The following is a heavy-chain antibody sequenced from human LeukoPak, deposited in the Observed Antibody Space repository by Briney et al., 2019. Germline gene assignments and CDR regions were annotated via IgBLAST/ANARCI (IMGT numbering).Heavy chain of an antibody. CDR3: ARGGIAVAGLDY. D-gene: IGHD6-19*01. J-gene: IGHJ4*02. V-gene: IGHV6-1*01. CDR2: TYYRSKWNN. CDR1: LDSAPINIAT. Sequence: SHTLSPTCAPSLDSAPINIATRNWFPQSPSRDLARLGRTYYRSKWNNHYAVSVKSRIIIDPDTSKTQFSLQLNSVTPEDTAMYYCARGGIAVAGLDYWGQGILVTVSS.